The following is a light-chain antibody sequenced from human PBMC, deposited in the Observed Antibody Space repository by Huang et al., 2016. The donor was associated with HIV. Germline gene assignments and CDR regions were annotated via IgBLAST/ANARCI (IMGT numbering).Light chain of an antibody. CDR3: QQIYSAPLYT. Sequence: DIQMTQSPSSLSASVGDRVTITCRASQSIGYDLNWYQQKPGKAPKVLIYAASNLQSGVPSRFSGSGSETDFTLTISSLQPEDFATYYCQQIYSAPLYTFGLGTKLEI. J-gene: IGKJ2*01. CDR2: AAS. CDR1: QSIGYD. V-gene: IGKV1-39*01.